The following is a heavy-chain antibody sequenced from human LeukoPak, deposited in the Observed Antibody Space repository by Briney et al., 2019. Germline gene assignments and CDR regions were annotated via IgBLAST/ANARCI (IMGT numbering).Heavy chain of an antibody. CDR1: GFTVSSNY. J-gene: IGHJ4*02. CDR2: IYSGGST. CDR3: ARDSGSYWGTFDY. D-gene: IGHD1-26*01. Sequence: PGGSLRLSCAASGFTVSSNYMSWVRQAPGKGLEWVSVIYSGGSTYYADSVKGRFTISRDNSKNTLYLQMNSLRAEDTAVYYCARDSGSYWGTFDYWGQGTLVTVSS. V-gene: IGHV3-53*01.